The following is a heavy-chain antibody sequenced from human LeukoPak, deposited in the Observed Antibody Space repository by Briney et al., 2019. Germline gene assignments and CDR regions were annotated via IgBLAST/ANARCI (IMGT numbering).Heavy chain of an antibody. D-gene: IGHD3-10*01. CDR3: ARPNASGNYRAFDI. V-gene: IGHV3-48*04. J-gene: IGHJ3*02. Sequence: PGGSLRLSCAASGFTFSSYAMSWVRQAPGKGLEWVSDISSSGSSIYYADSVKGRFTISRDNARNSLYLQMNSLRVEDTAVYYCARPNASGNYRAFDIWGQGIMVTVSS. CDR1: GFTFSSYA. CDR2: ISSSGSSI.